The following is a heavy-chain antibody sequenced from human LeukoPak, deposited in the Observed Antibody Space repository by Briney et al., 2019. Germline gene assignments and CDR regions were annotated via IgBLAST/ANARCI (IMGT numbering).Heavy chain of an antibody. CDR2: IRQDGNEK. Sequence: GGSLRLSCAASGFTFSSYAMSWVRQAPGEGLECVAHIRQDGNEKYYVDSVKGRFTVSRDNTKNSLFLQMNSLRADDTAVYYCVRGGGRDGYFYWGQGTLVTVSS. D-gene: IGHD5-24*01. V-gene: IGHV3-7*01. J-gene: IGHJ4*02. CDR1: GFTFSSYA. CDR3: VRGGGRDGYFY.